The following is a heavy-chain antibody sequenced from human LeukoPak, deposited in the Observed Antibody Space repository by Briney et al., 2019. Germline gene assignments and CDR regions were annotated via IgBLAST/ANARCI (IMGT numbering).Heavy chain of an antibody. Sequence: TSETLSLTCAVYGGSFSGYYWSWIRQPPGKGLESIGEINHSGSTNYNPSLKSRVTISVDTSKNQFSLKLSSVTAADTAVYYCARIAAAAAGAFDIWGQGTMVTVSS. V-gene: IGHV4-34*01. CDR2: INHSGST. CDR1: GGSFSGYY. CDR3: ARIAAAAAGAFDI. D-gene: IGHD6-13*01. J-gene: IGHJ3*02.